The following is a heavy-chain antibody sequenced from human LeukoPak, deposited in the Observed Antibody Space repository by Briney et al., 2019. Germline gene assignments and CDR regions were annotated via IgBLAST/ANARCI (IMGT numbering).Heavy chain of an antibody. CDR3: AKGAGYGDLGYFYYMDV. V-gene: IGHV3-30*02. J-gene: IGHJ6*03. D-gene: IGHD4-17*01. CDR2: VRYDGSDN. Sequence: PGGSVRLSCAASGFTFSTYGMHSVRQAPGKGLEWVAFVRYDGSDNYYVDYVKGRFTISRDNSRNTLYLQMNSLRAEDTAVYYCAKGAGYGDLGYFYYMDVWGKGTTVTVSS. CDR1: GFTFSTYG.